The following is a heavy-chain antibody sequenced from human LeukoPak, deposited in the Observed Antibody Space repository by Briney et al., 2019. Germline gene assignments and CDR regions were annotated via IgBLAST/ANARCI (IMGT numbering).Heavy chain of an antibody. D-gene: IGHD6-19*01. CDR2: ISGSGGST. V-gene: IGHV3-23*01. CDR1: GFTLSSYA. J-gene: IGHJ4*02. CDR3: ARAYSSGWYAY. Sequence: GGSLRLSCAASGFTLSSYAMSWVRQAPGKGLGWVSAISGSGGSTYYADSVKGRFTISRDNSKNTLYLQMNSLRAEDTAVYYCARAYSSGWYAYWGQGTLVTVPS.